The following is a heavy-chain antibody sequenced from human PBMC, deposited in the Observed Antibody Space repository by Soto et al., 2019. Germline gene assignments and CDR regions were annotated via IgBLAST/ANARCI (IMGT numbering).Heavy chain of an antibody. Sequence: EVQLVESGGGLVQPGGSLRLSCAASGFTFHNYWMGWVRQTPDKGLEWVANIKPDGSDKYYVDSVKGRFTISRDNAKNSLYLQMNSLRAEDTAVYYCARESYFGYWGQGTLVTVSS. CDR3: ARESYFGY. CDR1: GFTFHNYW. CDR2: IKPDGSDK. V-gene: IGHV3-7*01. J-gene: IGHJ4*02.